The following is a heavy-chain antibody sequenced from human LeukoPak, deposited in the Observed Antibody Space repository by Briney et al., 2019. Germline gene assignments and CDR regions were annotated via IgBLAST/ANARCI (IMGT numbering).Heavy chain of an antibody. D-gene: IGHD1-1*01. V-gene: IGHV1-69*04. J-gene: IGHJ6*02. Sequence: SVKVSCKASGGTFSSYAISWVRQAPGQGLEWMGRIIPIFGIANYAQKFQGRVTITADKSTSTAYMELSSLRSEDTAVYYCARGVGRSGGLDYYYGMDVWGQGTTVTVPS. CDR3: ARGVGRSGGLDYYYGMDV. CDR2: IIPIFGIA. CDR1: GGTFSSYA.